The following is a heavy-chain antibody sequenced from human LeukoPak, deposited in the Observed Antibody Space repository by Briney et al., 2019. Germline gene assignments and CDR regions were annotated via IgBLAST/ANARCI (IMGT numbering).Heavy chain of an antibody. V-gene: IGHV3-21*01. D-gene: IGHD3-9*01. CDR1: GFTFSSYE. Sequence: GGSLRLSCAASGFTFSSYEMNWVRQAPGKGLEWVSSISRSSAYIYYADSVKGRFTISRDNAKNTLYLQMNSLRAEDTAVYYCARGADSGYSSDNWGQGTLVSVSS. CDR3: ARGADSGYSSDN. J-gene: IGHJ4*02. CDR2: ISRSSAYI.